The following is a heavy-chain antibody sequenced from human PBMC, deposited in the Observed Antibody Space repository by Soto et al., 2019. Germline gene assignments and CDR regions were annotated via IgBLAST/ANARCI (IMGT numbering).Heavy chain of an antibody. J-gene: IGHJ4*02. Sequence: QVQLVESGGGVVQPGRSLRLSCAASGFTFSSYGMHWVRQAPGKGLEWVAVISYDGSNKYYADSVKGRFTISRDNSKNTLYLQMNSLRAEDTAVYYCAKDGYSGSYLGVFDYWGQGTLVTVSS. D-gene: IGHD1-26*01. CDR3: AKDGYSGSYLGVFDY. V-gene: IGHV3-30*18. CDR1: GFTFSSYG. CDR2: ISYDGSNK.